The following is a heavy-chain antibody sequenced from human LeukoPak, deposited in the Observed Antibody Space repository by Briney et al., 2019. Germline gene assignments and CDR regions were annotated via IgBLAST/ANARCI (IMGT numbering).Heavy chain of an antibody. CDR2: IWYDGSNK. Sequence: EAGGSLRLSCAASGFTFRNSGMHWVRQAPGKGLEWVAGIWYDGSNKYHRDSVKGRFTISRDNSKNTLYLQMNKLRDEDTAVYYCAKDRAGINLVRGVITGVMDVWGQGTTVTVSS. CDR3: AKDRAGINLVRGVITGVMDV. J-gene: IGHJ6*02. CDR1: GFTFRNSG. D-gene: IGHD3-10*01. V-gene: IGHV3-33*06.